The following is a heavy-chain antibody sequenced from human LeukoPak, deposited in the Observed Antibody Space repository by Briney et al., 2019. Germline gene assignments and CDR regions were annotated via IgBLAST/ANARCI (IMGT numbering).Heavy chain of an antibody. D-gene: IGHD6-19*01. CDR1: GGTFSSYA. CDR3: ARGQQWLEAFDY. CDR2: INPNSGVT. J-gene: IGHJ4*02. Sequence: ASVKVSCKASGGTFSSYAISWVRQAPGQGLEWMGWINPNSGVTHYPQKFQGRVTMTRDTSIRTAYMEVSSLRSDDTAVCYCARGQQWLEAFDYWGLGTLVTVSS. V-gene: IGHV1-2*02.